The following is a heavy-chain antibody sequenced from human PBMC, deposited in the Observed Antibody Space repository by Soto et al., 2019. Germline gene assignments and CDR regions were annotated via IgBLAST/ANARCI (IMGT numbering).Heavy chain of an antibody. Sequence: QVQLQESGPGLVKPSETLSLTCTVSGGSISSYFWSCIRHPPGKRLEWIGYIYYSGSTNYNPSLKSHVTISVDPSKNQCSLKLSSVTAADTAVYYCARGDSGSWFVYWGQGTLVNVSS. D-gene: IGHD6-13*01. V-gene: IGHV4-59*01. CDR2: IYYSGST. J-gene: IGHJ5*01. CDR1: GGSISSYF. CDR3: ARGDSGSWFVY.